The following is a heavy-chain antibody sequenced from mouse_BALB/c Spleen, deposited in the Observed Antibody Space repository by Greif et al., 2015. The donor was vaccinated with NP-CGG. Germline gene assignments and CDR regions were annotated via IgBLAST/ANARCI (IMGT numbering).Heavy chain of an antibody. J-gene: IGHJ2*01. Sequence: DVKLVESGGGLVKPGGSLKLSCAASGFTFSSYAMSWVRQTPEKRLEWVASISSGGSTYYPDSVKGRFTISRDNARNILYLQMSSLRSEDTAMYYCARIAYYSDYWGQGTTLTVSS. V-gene: IGHV5-6-5*01. CDR1: GFTFSSYA. CDR3: ARIAYYSDY. D-gene: IGHD2-12*01. CDR2: ISSGGST.